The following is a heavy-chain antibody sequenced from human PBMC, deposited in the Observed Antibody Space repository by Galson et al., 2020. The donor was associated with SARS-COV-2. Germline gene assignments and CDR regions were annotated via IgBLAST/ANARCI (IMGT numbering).Heavy chain of an antibody. D-gene: IGHD6-19*01. J-gene: IGHJ5*02. V-gene: IGHV3-7*01. CDR3: AREAWQWLVLSNWFDP. CDR2: IKQAGSEK. Sequence: GGSLRLSCAASGFTISSYWMSWVRQAPGKGLEWVANIKQAGSEKYYVDSVKGRFTISRDNAKNSLYLQMNSLRAEDTAVYYCAREAWQWLVLSNWFDPWGQGTLVTVSS. CDR1: GFTISSYW.